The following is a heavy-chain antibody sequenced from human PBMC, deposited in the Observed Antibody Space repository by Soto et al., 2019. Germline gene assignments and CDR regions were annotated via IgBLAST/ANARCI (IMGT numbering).Heavy chain of an antibody. Sequence: GGSLRLSCAASGFTFSNYGMHWVRQAPGKGLEWVAVISDDGVSKYYADSVQGRFTLSRDNSESVVLLQMHSLRPDDTALYFCARAYDLGSGTSYTLYYWGQGTQVTVSS. CDR3: ARAYDLGSGTSYTLYY. CDR1: GFTFSNYG. CDR2: ISDDGVSK. V-gene: IGHV3-30*03. D-gene: IGHD3-10*01. J-gene: IGHJ4*02.